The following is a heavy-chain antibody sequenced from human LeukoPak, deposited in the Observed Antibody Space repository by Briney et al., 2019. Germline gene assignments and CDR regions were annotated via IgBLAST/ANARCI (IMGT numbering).Heavy chain of an antibody. CDR3: ARVSRYDFWSGYLPGHFDY. D-gene: IGHD3-3*01. Sequence: KPSETLSLTCAVYGGSFSGYYWSWIRQPPGKGLEWIGEINHSGSTNYNPSLKSRVTISVDTSKNQFSLKLSSVTAADTAVYYCARVSRYDFWSGYLPGHFDYWGQGTLVTVSS. V-gene: IGHV4-34*01. CDR1: GGSFSGYY. J-gene: IGHJ4*02. CDR2: INHSGST.